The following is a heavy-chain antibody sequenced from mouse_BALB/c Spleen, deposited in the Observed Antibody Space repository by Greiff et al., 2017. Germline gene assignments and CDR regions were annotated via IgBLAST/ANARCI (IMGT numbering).Heavy chain of an antibody. J-gene: IGHJ4*01. Sequence: EVQLQQSGTVLARPGASVKMSCKASGYSFTSYWMHWVKQRPGQGLEWIGAIYPGNSDTSYNQKFKGKAKLTAVTSASTAYMELSSLTNEDSAVYYCTRLYGNLYYAMDYWGQGTSVTVSS. CDR3: TRLYGNLYYAMDY. CDR1: GYSFTSYW. CDR2: IYPGNSDT. V-gene: IGHV1-5*01. D-gene: IGHD2-1*01.